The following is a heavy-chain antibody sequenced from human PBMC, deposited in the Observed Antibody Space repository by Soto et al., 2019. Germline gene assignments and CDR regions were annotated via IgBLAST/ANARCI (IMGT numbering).Heavy chain of an antibody. CDR2: IIPIFGTA. D-gene: IGHD3-22*01. Sequence: QVQLVQSGAEVKKPGSSVKVSCKASGGTFSSYAISWVRQAPGQGLEWMGGIIPIFGTANYAQKFQGRVTITADESTSTAYMELSRLRSEDTAVYYCARDGNYYDSSGYYPDAFDIWCQGTMVTVSS. CDR3: ARDGNYYDSSGYYPDAFDI. CDR1: GGTFSSYA. J-gene: IGHJ3*02. V-gene: IGHV1-69*01.